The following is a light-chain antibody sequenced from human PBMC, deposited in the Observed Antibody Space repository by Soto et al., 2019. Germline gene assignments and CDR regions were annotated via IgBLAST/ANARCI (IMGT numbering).Light chain of an antibody. Sequence: QSALTQPPSASGTPGQRVTISCSGSSSNIGSNTVNWYQQLPGTAPKLLIYSNNQRPSGVPDRFSGSKSGTSASLAISGLQSEDEADYYCAAWDDNVVVFGGGTKVTVL. V-gene: IGLV1-44*01. CDR1: SSNIGSNT. J-gene: IGLJ2*01. CDR3: AAWDDNVVV. CDR2: SNN.